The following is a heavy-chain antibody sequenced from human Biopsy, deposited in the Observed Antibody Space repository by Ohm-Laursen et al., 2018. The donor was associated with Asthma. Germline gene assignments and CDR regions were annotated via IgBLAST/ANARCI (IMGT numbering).Heavy chain of an antibody. D-gene: IGHD3-9*01. Sequence: GASVKVSCNASGGTFSSNSTNWVRQAPGQGLEWMGRIIPIFGPANYVQKFQGRVTISADDSTSTAYMELSSLRSEDTAVYYCARTYYDFLTGQVNDAFAMWGQGTMVTVSS. CDR2: IIPIFGPA. V-gene: IGHV1-69*13. J-gene: IGHJ3*02. CDR1: GGTFSSNS. CDR3: ARTYYDFLTGQVNDAFAM.